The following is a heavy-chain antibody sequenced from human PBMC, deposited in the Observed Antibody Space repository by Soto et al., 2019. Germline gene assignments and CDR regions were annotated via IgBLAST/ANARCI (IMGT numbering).Heavy chain of an antibody. J-gene: IGHJ5*02. Sequence: PSETLSLTCAVYGGSFSGYYWSWIRQPPGKGLEWIGEINHSGSTNYNPSLKSRVTISVDTSKNQFSLKLSSVTAADTAVYYCARVLRYQQNWFDPWGQGTLVTVSS. CDR1: GGSFSGYY. CDR3: ARVLRYQQNWFDP. V-gene: IGHV4-34*01. D-gene: IGHD2-2*01. CDR2: INHSGST.